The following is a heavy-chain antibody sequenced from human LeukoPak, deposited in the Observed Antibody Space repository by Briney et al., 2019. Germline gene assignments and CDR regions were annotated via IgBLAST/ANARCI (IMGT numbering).Heavy chain of an antibody. D-gene: IGHD3-22*01. CDR3: AKDLDYYDSSGSVY. CDR2: ISGSGGST. CDR1: GFTFSSYA. V-gene: IGHV3-23*01. J-gene: IGHJ4*02. Sequence: PGGSLRLSCAASGFTFSSYAMSWVRQAPGKGLEWVSAISGSGGSTYYADSVKGRFTISRDNSKNTLYLQMNSLRAEDTAVYYCAKDLDYYDSSGSVYWGQGTLVTVSS.